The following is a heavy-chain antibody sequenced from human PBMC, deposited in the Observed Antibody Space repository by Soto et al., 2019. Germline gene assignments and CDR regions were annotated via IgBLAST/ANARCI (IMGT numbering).Heavy chain of an antibody. D-gene: IGHD6-19*01. CDR1: GFTFSSYA. CDR2: ISGSGGST. J-gene: IGHJ5*02. V-gene: IGHV3-23*01. CDR3: AGSSDWCAWFDP. Sequence: EVQLLESGGGLVQPGGSLRLSCAASGFTFSSYAMSWVRQAPGKGLEWVSAISGSGGSTYYADSVKGRFTISRDNSTSTLYLRMNSLRAEDTAVYYCAGSSDWCAWFDPWGQGTLVTVSS.